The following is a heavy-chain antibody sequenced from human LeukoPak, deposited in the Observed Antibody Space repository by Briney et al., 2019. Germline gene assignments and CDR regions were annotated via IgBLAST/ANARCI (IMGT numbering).Heavy chain of an antibody. Sequence: SETLSLTCTVSGGSISSYYWSWIRQPAGKGLEWIGRIYTSGSTNYNPSLKSRVTMSVDTSKNQFSLKLSSVTAADTAVYYCARDFRHYYDSSGYYYETFDYWGQGTLVTVSS. CDR3: ARDFRHYYDSSGYYYETFDY. CDR1: GGSISSYY. CDR2: IYTSGST. D-gene: IGHD3-22*01. V-gene: IGHV4-4*07. J-gene: IGHJ4*02.